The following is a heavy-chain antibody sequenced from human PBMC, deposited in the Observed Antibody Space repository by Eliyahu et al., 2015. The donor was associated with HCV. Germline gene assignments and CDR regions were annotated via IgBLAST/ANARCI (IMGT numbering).Heavy chain of an antibody. Sequence: EVQLVESGGGLVQPGGXXSLSCAAXGFTFSSYSMNWVRQGPGKGLEWVSYISSSSSTIYYADSVKGRFTISRDNAKNSLYLQMNSLRAEDTAVYYCARDHYESFDYWGQGTLVTVSS. CDR3: ARDHYESFDY. J-gene: IGHJ4*02. CDR1: GFTFSSYS. D-gene: IGHD4-17*01. CDR2: ISSSSSTI. V-gene: IGHV3-48*01.